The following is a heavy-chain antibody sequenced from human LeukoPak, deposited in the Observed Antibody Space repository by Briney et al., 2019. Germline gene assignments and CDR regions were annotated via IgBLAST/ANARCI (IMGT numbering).Heavy chain of an antibody. V-gene: IGHV3-21*01. CDR1: GFTFSSYS. Sequence: GASLRLSCAASGFTFSSYSMNWVRQAPGKGLEWVSSISSSSSYIYYADSVKGRFTISRDNAKNSLYLQMSSLRAEDTAVYYCARAALYYYGSGRFLDVWGQGTTVTVSS. CDR2: ISSSSSYI. J-gene: IGHJ6*02. CDR3: ARAALYYYGSGRFLDV. D-gene: IGHD3-10*01.